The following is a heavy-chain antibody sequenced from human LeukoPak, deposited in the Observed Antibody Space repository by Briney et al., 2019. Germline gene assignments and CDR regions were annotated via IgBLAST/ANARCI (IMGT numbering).Heavy chain of an antibody. J-gene: IGHJ6*02. D-gene: IGHD3-3*01. CDR1: GGSISSYY. V-gene: IGHV4-59*01. Sequence: PSETLSLTCTVSGGSISSYYWSWIRQPPGKGLERIGHIYYSGSTNYNPSLKSRVTISIDTSKDQFSLRLSSVTAADTAVYYCARWSLASLGYGMDVWGQGTTVTVSS. CDR2: IYYSGST. CDR3: ARWSLASLGYGMDV.